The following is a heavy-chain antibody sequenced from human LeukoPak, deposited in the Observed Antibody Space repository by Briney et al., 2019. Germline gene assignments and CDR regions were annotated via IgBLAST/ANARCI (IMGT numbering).Heavy chain of an antibody. CDR3: ARGRGATPLDY. D-gene: IGHD1-26*01. Sequence: ASVKVSCKASGYAFTTSDINWVRQATGQGLEWMGWMSPYGGNTRYAQKFQARITMTRNTSISTAYMELSSLRSEDTAVYYCARGRGATPLDYWGQGTLVTVSS. V-gene: IGHV1-8*01. J-gene: IGHJ4*02. CDR1: GYAFTTSD. CDR2: MSPYGGNT.